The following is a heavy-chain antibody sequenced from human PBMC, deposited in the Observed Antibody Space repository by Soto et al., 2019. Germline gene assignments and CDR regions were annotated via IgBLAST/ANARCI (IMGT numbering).Heavy chain of an antibody. J-gene: IGHJ6*02. CDR2: IDPSDSYT. V-gene: IGHV5-10-1*01. CDR3: ARPAGTTVFQYYYGMDV. CDR1: GYGFTSYW. D-gene: IGHD1-7*01. Sequence: PGESLKISCKGSGYGFTSYWISWVRQMPGKGLEWMGRIDPSDSYTNYSPSFQGHVTISADKSISTAYLQWSSLKASDTAMYYCARPAGTTVFQYYYGMDVWGQGTTVTVSS.